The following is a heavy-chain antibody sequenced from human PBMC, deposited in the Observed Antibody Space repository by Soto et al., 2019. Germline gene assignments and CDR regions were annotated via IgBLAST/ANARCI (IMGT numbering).Heavy chain of an antibody. CDR2: IWYDGSNK. J-gene: IGHJ6*02. V-gene: IGHV3-33*01. D-gene: IGHD7-27*01. Sequence: GGSLRLSCAASGFTFSSYGMHWVRQAPGKGLEWVAVIWYDGSNKYYADSVKGRFTISRDNSKNTLYLQMNSLRAEDTAVYYCARGLILTGDPRYYYYGMDVWGQGTTVTVSS. CDR1: GFTFSSYG. CDR3: ARGLILTGDPRYYYYGMDV.